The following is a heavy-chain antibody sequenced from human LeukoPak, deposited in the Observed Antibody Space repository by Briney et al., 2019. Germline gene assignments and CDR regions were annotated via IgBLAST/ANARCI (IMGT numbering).Heavy chain of an antibody. CDR1: GFTFNSYS. J-gene: IGHJ4*02. D-gene: IGHD2-8*01. CDR3: AQGKNIVLMVHASPFDY. Sequence: QPGRSLRLSCAASGFTFNSYSMHWVRQAPGKGLEWVAVISYDGNNKYYADSVKGRFTISRDNSKNTLYLQMNSLRTEDTAVYYCAQGKNIVLMVHASPFDYWGQGTLVTVSS. CDR2: ISYDGNNK. V-gene: IGHV3-30-3*01.